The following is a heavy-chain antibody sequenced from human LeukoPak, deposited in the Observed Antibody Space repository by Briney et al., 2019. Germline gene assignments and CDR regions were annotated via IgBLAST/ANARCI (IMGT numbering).Heavy chain of an antibody. J-gene: IGHJ4*02. D-gene: IGHD3-9*01. CDR1: GFTLSTYT. CDR2: ISSTSTTK. V-gene: IGHV3-48*04. Sequence: GGSLRLSCTASGFTLSTYTMNWVRQAPGKGLEWVSYISSTSTTKYYADSVKGRFTISRDNSKNSLDLQMNRLTAEDTAVYYCAREYDILTGYYTERYFDYWGQGTLVTVSS. CDR3: AREYDILTGYYTERYFDY.